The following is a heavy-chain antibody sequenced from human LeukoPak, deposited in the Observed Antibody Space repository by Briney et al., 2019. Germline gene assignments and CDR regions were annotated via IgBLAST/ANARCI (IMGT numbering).Heavy chain of an antibody. V-gene: IGHV4-59*01. CDR3: ARSVHGDYGGDFDY. CDR1: GGSISSYY. Sequence: SETLSLTCTVSGGSISSYYWSWIRQPPGKGLEWIGYIYYSGSTNYNPSLKSRVTISVDTSKNQFSLKLSSVTAADTAVYYCARSVHGDYGGDFDYWGQGTLVTVSS. D-gene: IGHD4-17*01. CDR2: IYYSGST. J-gene: IGHJ4*02.